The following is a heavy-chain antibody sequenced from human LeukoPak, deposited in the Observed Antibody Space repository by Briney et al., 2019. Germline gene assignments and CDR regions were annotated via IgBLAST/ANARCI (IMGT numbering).Heavy chain of an antibody. CDR2: IGSSGSTV. Sequence: LAGGSLRLSCAASGFTFSSYEMNWVHQAPGKGLEWVSYIGSSGSTVYYADSVKGRFTISRDNAKNSLYLQMNSLRDEDTAVYYCARDTLLYAVSPDAFYMWGQGTMLSVSS. CDR3: ARDTLLYAVSPDAFYM. CDR1: GFTFSSYE. V-gene: IGHV3-48*03. D-gene: IGHD2-2*02. J-gene: IGHJ3*02.